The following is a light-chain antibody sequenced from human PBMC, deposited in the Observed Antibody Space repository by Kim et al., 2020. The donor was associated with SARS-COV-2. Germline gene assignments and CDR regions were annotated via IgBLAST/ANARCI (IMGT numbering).Light chain of an antibody. CDR3: QVWDSSSDHWV. CDR1: NLGSKS. V-gene: IGLV3-21*04. Sequence: APGKTARITCWGNNLGSKSVHWYQPKPGQAPVLVIYYDSERPSGIPERFSGSNSGNTATLTISRVEAGDEADYYCQVWDSSSDHWVFGGGTQLTVL. J-gene: IGLJ3*02. CDR2: YDS.